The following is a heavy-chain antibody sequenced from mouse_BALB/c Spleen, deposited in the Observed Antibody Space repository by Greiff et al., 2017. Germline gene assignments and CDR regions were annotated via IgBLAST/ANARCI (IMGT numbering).Heavy chain of an antibody. CDR1: GYTFTSYW. CDR3: TRLDFDY. V-gene: IGHV1S127*01. CDR2: IDPSDSYT. J-gene: IGHJ2*01. Sequence: VQLQQSGAELVKPGASVKMSCKASGYTFTSYWMHWVKQRPGQGLEWIGTIDPSDSYTSYNQKFKGKATLTVDTSSSTAYMQLSSLTSEDSAVYYCTRLDFDYGGQGTTLTVSS.